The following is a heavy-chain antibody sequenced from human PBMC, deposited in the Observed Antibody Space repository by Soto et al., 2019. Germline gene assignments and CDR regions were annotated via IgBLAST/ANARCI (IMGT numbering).Heavy chain of an antibody. CDR1: GFNFGVFG. CDR2: LSYEGSEE. CDR3: ALTRRSSLLEVAGPGFEY. D-gene: IGHD6-19*01. J-gene: IGHJ4*02. Sequence: RRLSCAASGFNFGVFGMHWVRQAPGKGLEWLSVLSYEGSEEYYADSVRGRFTISRDNSKNTLFLQMDSLRVDDTGVYYCALTRRSSLLEVAGPGFEYWGQGTLVTVPQ. V-gene: IGHV3-30*03.